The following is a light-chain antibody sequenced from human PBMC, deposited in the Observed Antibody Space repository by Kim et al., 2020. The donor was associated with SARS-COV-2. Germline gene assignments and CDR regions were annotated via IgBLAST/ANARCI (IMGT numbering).Light chain of an antibody. CDR1: SSDVGGYNY. CDR3: SSYTSSSAWV. V-gene: IGLV2-14*04. J-gene: IGLJ3*02. CDR2: DVS. Sequence: GQSITFSCTGSSSDVGGYNYVSWYQQHPGKAPKLMIYDVSKRPSGISNRFAGSKSGNTASLTISGLQAEDEADYCCSSYTSSSAWVFGGGTQLTVL.